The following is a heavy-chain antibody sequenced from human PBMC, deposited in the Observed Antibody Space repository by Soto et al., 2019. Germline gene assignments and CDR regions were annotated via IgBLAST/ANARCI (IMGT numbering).Heavy chain of an antibody. CDR3: AKDHANGYYTYYFDY. D-gene: IGHD3-22*01. Sequence: QVQLVESGGGVVQPGRSLRLSCAASGFTFSSYGMHWVRQAPGKGLEWVAVISYDGSNKYYADSVKGRFTISRDNSKNTLYLQMNSLRAEDTAVYYCAKDHANGYYTYYFDYWGQGTLVTVSS. CDR2: ISYDGSNK. V-gene: IGHV3-30*18. J-gene: IGHJ4*02. CDR1: GFTFSSYG.